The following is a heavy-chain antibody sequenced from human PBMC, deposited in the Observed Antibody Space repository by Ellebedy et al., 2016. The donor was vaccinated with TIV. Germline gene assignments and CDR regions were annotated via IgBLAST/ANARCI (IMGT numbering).Heavy chain of an antibody. V-gene: IGHV4-59*01. J-gene: IGHJ4*02. Sequence: SETLSLXCTVSGGSISSYYWSWIRQPPGKGLEWIGYIYYSGSTNYNPSLKSRVTISVDTSKNQFSLKLSSVTAADTAVYYCARSLSRYGHYFDYWGQGTLVTVSS. CDR1: GGSISSYY. CDR2: IYYSGST. CDR3: ARSLSRYGHYFDY. D-gene: IGHD4-17*01.